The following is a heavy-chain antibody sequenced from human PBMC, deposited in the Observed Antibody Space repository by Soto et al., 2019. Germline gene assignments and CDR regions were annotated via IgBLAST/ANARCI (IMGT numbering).Heavy chain of an antibody. Sequence: ASVKVSCKASGYTFTSYDINWVRQATGQGLEWMGWMNPNSGNTGYAQKFQGRVTMTRNTSISTAYMELSSLRSEDTAVYYCARGLDPLIPVNWFDPWGQGTLVTVSS. J-gene: IGHJ5*02. CDR2: MNPNSGNT. CDR3: ARGLDPLIPVNWFDP. D-gene: IGHD3-16*01. V-gene: IGHV1-8*01. CDR1: GYTFTSYD.